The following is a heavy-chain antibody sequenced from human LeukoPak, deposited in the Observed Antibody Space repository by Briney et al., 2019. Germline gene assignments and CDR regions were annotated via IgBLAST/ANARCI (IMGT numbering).Heavy chain of an antibody. Sequence: ASVKVSCKASGYTFTGYYMHWVRQAPGQGLEWMGWINPNSGGTNYAQKFQGMVTMTRDTSISTAYMELSRLRSDDTAVYYCARVVHSSSWYNWFDPWGQGTLVTVSS. J-gene: IGHJ5*02. D-gene: IGHD6-13*01. CDR2: INPNSGGT. CDR1: GYTFTGYY. CDR3: ARVVHSSSWYNWFDP. V-gene: IGHV1-2*02.